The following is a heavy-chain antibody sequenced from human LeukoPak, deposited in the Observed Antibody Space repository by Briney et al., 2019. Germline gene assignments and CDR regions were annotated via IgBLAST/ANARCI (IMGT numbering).Heavy chain of an antibody. D-gene: IGHD3-22*01. Sequence: ASVKLSCKASGYTFTSYYMHWVRQAPGQGLRWMGIINPSGASTTYAQKFQGRVTMTRDTSTSTVYMELSSLRSEDTAVYYCARDRYYYDSSGYIRGISFDYWGQGTLVTVSS. J-gene: IGHJ4*02. V-gene: IGHV1-46*01. CDR2: INPSGAST. CDR1: GYTFTSYY. CDR3: ARDRYYYDSSGYIRGISFDY.